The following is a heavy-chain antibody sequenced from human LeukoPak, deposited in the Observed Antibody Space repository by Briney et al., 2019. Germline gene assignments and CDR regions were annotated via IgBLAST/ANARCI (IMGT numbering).Heavy chain of an antibody. Sequence: SETLSLTCNVFGDSMNNYYWSWIRQPPGKGLEWIGNINDSGSTSYNPSLKSRVTISVDTSKNQFSLKLSSVTAAETAVYYCARSPRLGRYGYGPWELPVSYFDYWGQGTLVTVSS. CDR2: INDSGST. CDR3: ARSPRLGRYGYGPWELPVSYFDY. V-gene: IGHV4-4*09. D-gene: IGHD1-26*01. J-gene: IGHJ4*02. CDR1: GDSMNNYY.